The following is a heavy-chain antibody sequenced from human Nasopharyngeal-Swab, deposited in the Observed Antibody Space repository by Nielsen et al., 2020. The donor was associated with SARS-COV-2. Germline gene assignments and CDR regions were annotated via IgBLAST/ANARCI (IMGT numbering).Heavy chain of an antibody. V-gene: IGHV3-30*04. D-gene: IGHD3-10*01. CDR3: ARDRDGYHYGMGIFQY. Sequence: GASLKISCAASGFTFSSSVMHWVRQAPGGGLEWVAVISYDGGDKYADSVKGRFTISRDNSKNTLYLRMNSLRPEDTAVYYCARDRDGYHYGMGIFQYWGQGTLVTVSS. CDR2: ISYDGGDK. J-gene: IGHJ4*02. CDR1: GFTFSSSV.